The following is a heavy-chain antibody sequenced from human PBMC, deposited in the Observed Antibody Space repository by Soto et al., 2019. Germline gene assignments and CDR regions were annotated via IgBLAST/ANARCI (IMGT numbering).Heavy chain of an antibody. D-gene: IGHD5-18*01. J-gene: IGHJ4*02. CDR2: IRNKVNTYAT. CDR1: GFTFGASA. CDR3: TRRRDWTAMDPLDY. V-gene: IGHV3-73*01. Sequence: GGSLRLSCAASGFTFGASALQWVRQASGKGLEWVGRIRNKVNTYATAYAASVKGRFTISRDDSMNTTYLQMNSLKTEDTAVYYCTRRRDWTAMDPLDYWGQGTLVTVSS.